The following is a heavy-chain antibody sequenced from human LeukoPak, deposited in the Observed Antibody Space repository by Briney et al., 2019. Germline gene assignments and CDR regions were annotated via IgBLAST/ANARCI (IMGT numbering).Heavy chain of an antibody. CDR1: GYSIRSGYQ. J-gene: IGHJ4*02. D-gene: IGHD4-11*01. Sequence: SETLSLTCSVSGYSIRSGYQWGWIRQAPGKGLEWIGSINYSGRTYGNPSLKSRVTISIDTSKNQIFLKLRSTTAADTAHYYCARAEINDYNRYWGQGILVIVSS. CDR3: ARAEINDYNRY. V-gene: IGHV4-38-2*01. CDR2: INYSGRT.